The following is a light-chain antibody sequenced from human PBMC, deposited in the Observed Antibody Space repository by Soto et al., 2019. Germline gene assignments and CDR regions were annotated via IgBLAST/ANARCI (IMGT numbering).Light chain of an antibody. Sequence: EIVLRQSPGTLSLSPGDRATLSCRASQSVSSNFLAWYQQKPGQAPRLLIYGASIRGTGIPERFSGRGSGTDFTHTIRRREPEDSAMYFCHQYGSSPQTFGQGTKVQI. V-gene: IGKV3-20*01. J-gene: IGKJ1*01. CDR2: GAS. CDR1: QSVSSNF. CDR3: HQYGSSPQT.